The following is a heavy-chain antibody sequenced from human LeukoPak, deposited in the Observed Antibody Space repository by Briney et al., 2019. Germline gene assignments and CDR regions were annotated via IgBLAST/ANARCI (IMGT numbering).Heavy chain of an antibody. V-gene: IGHV3-21*01. CDR2: VGNASPYT. J-gene: IGHJ3*02. CDR3: ARGDDSQQRNDALDI. D-gene: IGHD3-16*01. CDR1: GFTFSRYA. Sequence: GGSLRLSCAASGFTFSRYAMNWVRQAPGKGLEWVSSVGNASPYTYYADSVKGRFTFSRDNAKNSLYLQMNSLRDEDTAVYYCARGDDSQQRNDALDIWGQGTMVTVSS.